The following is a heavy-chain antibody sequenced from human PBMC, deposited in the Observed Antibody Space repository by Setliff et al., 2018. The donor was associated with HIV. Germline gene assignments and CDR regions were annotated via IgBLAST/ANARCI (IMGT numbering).Heavy chain of an antibody. Sequence: ASVKVSCKASGYGFTRKIIHWVRQAPGQRLEWMGWINAGNGNTKYSQKFQDRVTMTTDKSTSTAYMELRSLRSDDTAMYFCARFPNPSQIVVVMPPDYWGQGTLVTVSS. D-gene: IGHD3-22*01. CDR3: ARFPNPSQIVVVMPPDY. J-gene: IGHJ4*02. CDR1: GYGFTRKI. V-gene: IGHV1-3*01. CDR2: INAGNGNT.